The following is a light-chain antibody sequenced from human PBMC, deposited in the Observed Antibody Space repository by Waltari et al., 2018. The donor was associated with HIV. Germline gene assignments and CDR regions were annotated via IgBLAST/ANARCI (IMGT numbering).Light chain of an antibody. V-gene: IGLV6-57*04. J-gene: IGLJ3*02. Sequence: NFMLTQPHSVSESPGKTVTISCTRSSGSIASNYVQWYQPRPSSATSTVIYDYNHRPSGYPDRFSVSIARSYNSASLTICGRKTEDEADYYCQSYDSSSEGVFGGGTKLTVL. CDR1: SGSIASNY. CDR3: QSYDSSSEGV. CDR2: DYN.